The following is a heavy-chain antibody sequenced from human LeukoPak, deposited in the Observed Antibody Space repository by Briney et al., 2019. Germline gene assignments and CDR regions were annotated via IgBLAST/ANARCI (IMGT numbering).Heavy chain of an antibody. V-gene: IGHV3-66*01. CDR1: GFTVSSNF. D-gene: IGHD3-9*01. CDR3: ALGLVTDY. CDR2: IYSGGST. Sequence: PGGSLRLSCGASGFTVSSNFMSWVRQAPGKGLEWVSVIYSGGSTYYADSVKGRFTISRDNSKNTLYLQMNSLRVEDTAVYYCALGLVTDYWGQGTLVTVSS. J-gene: IGHJ4*02.